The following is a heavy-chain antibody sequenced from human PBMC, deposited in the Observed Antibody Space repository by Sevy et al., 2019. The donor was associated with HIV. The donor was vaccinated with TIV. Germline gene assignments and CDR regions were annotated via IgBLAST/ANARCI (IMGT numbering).Heavy chain of an antibody. D-gene: IGHD3-16*01. CDR3: ARGRHYDYIRD. V-gene: IGHV3-11*06. Sequence: GGSLRLSCAASGFTFSDYYMSWIRQAPGKGLEWVSYISSSSYTNYADSVKGRFTISRDNAKNSLYLQMNSLRAEDTAVYYCARGRHYDYIRDWGQGTLVTVSS. J-gene: IGHJ4*02. CDR2: ISSSSYT. CDR1: GFTFSDYY.